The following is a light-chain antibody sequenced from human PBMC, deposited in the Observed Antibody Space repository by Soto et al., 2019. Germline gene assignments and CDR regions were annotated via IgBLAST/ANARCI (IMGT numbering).Light chain of an antibody. V-gene: IGLV2-18*02. CDR3: DSYTTSSTYV. J-gene: IGLJ1*01. CDR2: DVG. CDR1: TSDVGSYNR. Sequence: QSALTQPPSVSGSPGQSLTISCTGTTSDVGSYNRVSWYQQTPGTAPKLSIYDVGSRPSGVPDRFSGSKSGNTASLTISGLQAEDEADYYCDSYTTSSTYVFGTGTKLTVL.